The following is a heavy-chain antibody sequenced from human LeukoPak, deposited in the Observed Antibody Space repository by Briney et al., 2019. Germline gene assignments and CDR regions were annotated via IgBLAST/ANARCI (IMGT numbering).Heavy chain of an antibody. Sequence: GGSLGLSCSASGFTFSSYAMHWVRQAPGKGLEYVSAISSNGGSTYYADSVKGRFTISRDNSKNTLYLQMSSLRAEDTAVYYCVKDSFDLAVAGFDYWGQGTLVTVSS. CDR3: VKDSFDLAVAGFDY. CDR2: ISSNGGST. CDR1: GFTFSSYA. J-gene: IGHJ4*02. D-gene: IGHD6-19*01. V-gene: IGHV3-64D*06.